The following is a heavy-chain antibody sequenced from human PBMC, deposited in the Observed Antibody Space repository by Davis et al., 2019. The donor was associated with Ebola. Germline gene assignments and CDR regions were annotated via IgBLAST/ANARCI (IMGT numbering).Heavy chain of an antibody. CDR2: TYYRSKWYS. V-gene: IGHV6-1*01. CDR1: GDSVSSNSAA. J-gene: IGHJ4*02. D-gene: IGHD2-8*02. CDR3: ARHQNVWYYFDY. Sequence: SQTLSLTCAISGDSVSSNSAAWNWIRQSPSRGLEWLGRTYYRSKWYSDYAVSVQSRITINQDTSKNQFSLHLNSVTPEDTAVYYCARHQNVWYYFDYWGQGTLVTVSS.